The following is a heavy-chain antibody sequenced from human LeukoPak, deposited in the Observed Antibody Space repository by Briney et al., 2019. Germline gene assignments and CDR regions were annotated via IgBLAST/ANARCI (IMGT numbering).Heavy chain of an antibody. CDR3: AYSGWYRDWFDP. CDR1: GGSFSGYY. Sequence: SETLSLTCAVYGGSFSGYYWSWIRQPPGKGLEWIGEINHSGSTNYNPSLKSRVTISVDTSKNQFSLKLSSVTAADTAVYYCAYSGWYRDWFDPWGQGTLVTVSS. CDR2: INHSGST. J-gene: IGHJ5*02. D-gene: IGHD6-19*01. V-gene: IGHV4-34*01.